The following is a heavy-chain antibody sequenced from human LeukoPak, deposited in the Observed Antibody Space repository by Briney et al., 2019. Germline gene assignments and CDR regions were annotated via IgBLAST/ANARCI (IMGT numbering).Heavy chain of an antibody. Sequence: ASVKVSCKASGYTFTSYDINWVRQATGQRLEWMGWMNPNSGNTGYAQKFQGRVTMTRNTSISTAYMELSSLRSEDTAVYYCARGTGTLAQNYYYYYMDVWGKGTTVTVSS. J-gene: IGHJ6*03. CDR3: ARGTGTLAQNYYYYYMDV. V-gene: IGHV1-8*01. D-gene: IGHD1-7*01. CDR2: MNPNSGNT. CDR1: GYTFTSYD.